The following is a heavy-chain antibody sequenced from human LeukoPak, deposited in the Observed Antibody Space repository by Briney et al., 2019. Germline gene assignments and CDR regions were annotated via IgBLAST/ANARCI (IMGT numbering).Heavy chain of an antibody. CDR3: AKGSFTTPDAFDI. CDR2: ISYDGSNK. D-gene: IGHD3-22*01. Sequence: QPGGSLRLSCAASGFTFSSYAMHWVRQAPGKGLEWVAVISYDGSNKYYADSVKGRFTISRDNSKNTLYLQMNSLRAEDTAVYYCAKGSFTTPDAFDIWGQGTMVTVSS. CDR1: GFTFSSYA. V-gene: IGHV3-30-3*01. J-gene: IGHJ3*02.